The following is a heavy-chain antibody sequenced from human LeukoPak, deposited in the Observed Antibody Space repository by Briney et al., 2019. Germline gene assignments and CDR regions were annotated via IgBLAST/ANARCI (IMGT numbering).Heavy chain of an antibody. Sequence: PSETLSLTCAVYGGSFSGYYWSWIRQPPGKGLEWIGEINHSGSTNYDPSLKSRVTISIDTSKNQFSLKLSSVTAADTAVYYCARGGRGIQLWKYFDYWGQGTLVTVSS. V-gene: IGHV4-34*01. CDR3: ARGGRGIQLWKYFDY. CDR2: INHSGST. D-gene: IGHD5-18*01. CDR1: GGSFSGYY. J-gene: IGHJ4*02.